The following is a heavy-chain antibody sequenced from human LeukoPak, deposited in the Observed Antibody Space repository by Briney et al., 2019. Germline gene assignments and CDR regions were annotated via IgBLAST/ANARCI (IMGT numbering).Heavy chain of an antibody. V-gene: IGHV3-38-3*01. D-gene: IGHD6-19*01. Sequence: GGSLRLSCAASGFTVSSNEMSWVRQAPGKGLEWVSSISAGSTYYADSRKGRFTISRDNSKNTLHLQMNSLRSDDTAVYYCARGLQENLAWLQAFSAFDIWGQGTMVTVSS. CDR2: ISAGST. CDR3: ARGLQENLAWLQAFSAFDI. J-gene: IGHJ3*02. CDR1: GFTVSSNE.